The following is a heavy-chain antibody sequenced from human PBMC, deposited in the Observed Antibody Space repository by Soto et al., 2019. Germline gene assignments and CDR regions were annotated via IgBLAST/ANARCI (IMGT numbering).Heavy chain of an antibody. CDR3: ARDRGGDLKAFEI. Sequence: EVQLVESGGGLVKPGGSLRLSCAASGFTFSTYSMNWVRQAPGKGLEWVSSISSSSSYIYYADSVKGRFTISRDNAKNSLSLKMNRLRAEDTAVYYCARDRGGDLKAFEIWGQGTMVTVSS. J-gene: IGHJ3*02. CDR2: ISSSSSYI. CDR1: GFTFSTYS. D-gene: IGHD3-10*01. V-gene: IGHV3-21*01.